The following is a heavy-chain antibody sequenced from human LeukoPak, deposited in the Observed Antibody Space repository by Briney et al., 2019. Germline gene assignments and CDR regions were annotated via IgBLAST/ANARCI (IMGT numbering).Heavy chain of an antibody. J-gene: IGHJ4*02. Sequence: SETLSLTCAVYGGSFSGYYWSWIRQPPGKGLEWIGEINHSGSTNYNPSLKRRVTISVDTSKNQFSLKLSSVTAADTAVYYCARGRGSYDFWSGYPTYYFDYWGQGTLVTVSS. D-gene: IGHD3-3*01. CDR1: GGSFSGYY. V-gene: IGHV4-34*01. CDR2: INHSGST. CDR3: ARGRGSYDFWSGYPTYYFDY.